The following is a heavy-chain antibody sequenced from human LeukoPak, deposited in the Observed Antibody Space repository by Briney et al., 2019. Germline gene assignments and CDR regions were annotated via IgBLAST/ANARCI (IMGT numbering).Heavy chain of an antibody. CDR1: GYTFTGYY. V-gene: IGHV1-2*02. CDR3: ARDLGAAMVLYYFDY. D-gene: IGHD5-18*01. J-gene: IGHJ4*02. Sequence: ASVKVSCKASGYTFTGYYMHWVRQAPGQGLEWMGWINPNSGGTNYAQKFQGRVTMTGDTSISTAYMELSRLRSDDTAVYYCARDLGAAMVLYYFDYWGQGTLVTVSS. CDR2: INPNSGGT.